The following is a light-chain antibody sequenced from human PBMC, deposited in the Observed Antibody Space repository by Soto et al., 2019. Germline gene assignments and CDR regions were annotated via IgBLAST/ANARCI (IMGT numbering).Light chain of an antibody. CDR1: SSDVGGYNF. J-gene: IGLJ1*01. V-gene: IGLV2-14*01. CDR2: GVS. Sequence: QSALTQPASVSGSPGQSITISCTGTSSDVGGYNFVSWYQQHPGKAPKLMISGVSNRPSGVSNRFSGSKSGNAASLTISGLQAEDDADYYCSSYTSSNALYVFGTGTKLTVL. CDR3: SSYTSSNALYV.